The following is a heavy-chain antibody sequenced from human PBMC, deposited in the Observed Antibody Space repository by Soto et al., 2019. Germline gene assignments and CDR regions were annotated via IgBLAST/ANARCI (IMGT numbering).Heavy chain of an antibody. J-gene: IGHJ4*02. CDR3: ATLPDVVVVPDSLG. CDR2: VDPEDGHT. Sequence: EVQLVQSGAEVKQPGATVKISCKISGYTFTDYSMHWIQQAPGKGLEWMGLVDPEDGHTTYAETFQGRVTITADTSTDTAYMELTSLRSEDTAVYYCATLPDVVVVPDSLGWGQGTLVTVSS. V-gene: IGHV1-69-2*01. D-gene: IGHD2-15*01. CDR1: GYTFTDYS.